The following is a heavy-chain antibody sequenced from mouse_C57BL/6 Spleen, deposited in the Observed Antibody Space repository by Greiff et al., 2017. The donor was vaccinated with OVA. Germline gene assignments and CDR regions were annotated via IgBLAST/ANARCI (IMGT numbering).Heavy chain of an antibody. D-gene: IGHD4-1*01. Sequence: VQVVESGAELVRPGDSVTLSCKASGYTFTDYEMHWVKQTPVHGLEWIGAIDPETGGTAYNQKFKGKAILTADKSSSTAYMELRSLTSEDSAVYYCTRKDWDDAMDYWGQGTSVTVSS. CDR2: IDPETGGT. V-gene: IGHV1-15*01. CDR3: TRKDWDDAMDY. CDR1: GYTFTDYE. J-gene: IGHJ4*01.